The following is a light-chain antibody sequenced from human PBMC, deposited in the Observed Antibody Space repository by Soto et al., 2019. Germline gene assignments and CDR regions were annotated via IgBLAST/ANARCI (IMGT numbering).Light chain of an antibody. CDR2: DAS. Sequence: EIVLTQSPGTLSLCPGERATLSCRASQSVSFYLAWYQQRPGQAPRLLIYDASNRATGIPARFSGSGSGTDFTLTISSLEPEDFAVYYCQQRSNWPPSITFGQGTRLEIK. CDR1: QSVSFY. J-gene: IGKJ5*01. CDR3: QQRSNWPPSIT. V-gene: IGKV3-11*01.